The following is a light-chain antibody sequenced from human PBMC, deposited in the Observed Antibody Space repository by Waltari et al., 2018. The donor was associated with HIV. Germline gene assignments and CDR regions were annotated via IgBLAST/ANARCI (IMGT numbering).Light chain of an antibody. CDR2: DDT. CDR3: QSYASGRGGGTWV. Sequence: QSVLTPPPSVSGPPGPSVTNSCTRDNSNLRAGPGVHWYPYLPDTRPKLVIFDDTSRRSGVSDRFSVFRSGNSASLAIIALQAEDEAEYYCQSYASGRGGGTWVFGGGTTVTVL. V-gene: IGLV1-40*01. J-gene: IGLJ3*02. CDR1: NSNLRAGPG.